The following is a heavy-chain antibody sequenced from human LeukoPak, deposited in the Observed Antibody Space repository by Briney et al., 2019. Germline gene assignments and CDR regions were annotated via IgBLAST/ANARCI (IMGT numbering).Heavy chain of an antibody. V-gene: IGHV1-8*01. Sequence: ASVKVSSKASRYTFTSYDINWVRQATGQGLEWMGWMNPNSGNTGYAQKFQGRVTMTRNTSISTAYMELSSLRSEDTAVYYCARKNYGSNRWFDPWGQGTLVTVSS. CDR3: ARKNYGSNRWFDP. CDR2: MNPNSGNT. CDR1: RYTFTSYD. J-gene: IGHJ5*02. D-gene: IGHD4/OR15-4a*01.